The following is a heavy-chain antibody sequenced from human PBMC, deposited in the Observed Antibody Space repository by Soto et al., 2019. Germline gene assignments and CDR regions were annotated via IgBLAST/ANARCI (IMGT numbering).Heavy chain of an antibody. CDR1: GFTFSSYA. CDR3: AKRWGSTSCPGCYGMDV. Sequence: GSLRLSCAASGFTFSSYAMSWVRQAPGKGLEWVSAISGSVGSTYYADSVKGRFTISRDNSKNTLYLQMNSLRAEDTAVYYCAKRWGSTSCPGCYGMDVWGQGATVTVSS. D-gene: IGHD2-2*01. CDR2: ISGSVGST. J-gene: IGHJ6*02. V-gene: IGHV3-23*01.